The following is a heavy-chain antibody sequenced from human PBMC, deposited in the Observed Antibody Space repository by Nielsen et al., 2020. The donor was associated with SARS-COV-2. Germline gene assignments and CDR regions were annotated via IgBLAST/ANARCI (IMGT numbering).Heavy chain of an antibody. CDR1: GGSINSGPYY. CDR3: ARAGAAVVPAAHRWLDS. CDR2: IYYSGST. J-gene: IGHJ5*01. D-gene: IGHD2-2*01. V-gene: IGHV4-31*03. Sequence: SETLSLTCTVSGGSINSGPYYWSWIRQYPGKGLEWIGYIYYSGSTYYNPSLKSRVTFSVDTSNNQFSLKLSSVTAADTAVYYCARAGAAVVPAAHRWLDSWGQGILVTVSS.